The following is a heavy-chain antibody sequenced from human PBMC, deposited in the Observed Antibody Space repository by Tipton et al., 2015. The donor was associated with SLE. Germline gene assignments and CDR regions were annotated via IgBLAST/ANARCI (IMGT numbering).Heavy chain of an antibody. J-gene: IGHJ4*02. CDR3: ARGTSNTWYAADY. Sequence: SLRLSCAASGFTFSSYAMHWVRQAPGKGLEWVSYISRRGSDMSDSVKGRFTISRDSAKNSLFLEMNSLRAEDTAVYYCARGTSNTWYAADYWGQGTLVTVSS. CDR1: GFTFSSYA. V-gene: IGHV3-21*05. CDR2: ISRRGSDM. D-gene: IGHD6-13*01.